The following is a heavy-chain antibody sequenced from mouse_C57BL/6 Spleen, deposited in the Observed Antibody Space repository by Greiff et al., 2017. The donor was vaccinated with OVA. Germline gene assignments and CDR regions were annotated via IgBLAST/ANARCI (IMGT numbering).Heavy chain of an antibody. CDR3: ARDKNYMAY. V-gene: IGHV5-4*01. Sequence: EVQLVESGGGLVKPGGSLKLSCAASGFTFSSYAMSWVRQTPEKRLEWVATISDGGSYTYYPDNVKGRFTISRDNAKNNLYLQMSHLKSEDTAMYYCARDKNYMAYWGQGTLVTVSA. CDR1: GFTFSSYA. J-gene: IGHJ3*01. CDR2: ISDGGSYT. D-gene: IGHD2-12*01.